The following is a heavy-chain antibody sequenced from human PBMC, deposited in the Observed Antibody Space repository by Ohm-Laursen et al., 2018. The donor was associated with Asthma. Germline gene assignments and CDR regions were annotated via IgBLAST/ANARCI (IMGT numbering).Heavy chain of an antibody. CDR2: IYYTGNT. V-gene: IGHV4-31*03. Sequence: TLSLTCTVAGDSISSGDNYWSWIRQHPGKGLEWISYIYYTGNTYYNPSLRSRITMSVDTSKNQFSLKLSSVTAADTAVYYCARYIPWPGYYGMDVWGQGTTVTVSS. CDR1: GDSISSGDNY. CDR3: ARYIPWPGYYGMDV. J-gene: IGHJ6*02.